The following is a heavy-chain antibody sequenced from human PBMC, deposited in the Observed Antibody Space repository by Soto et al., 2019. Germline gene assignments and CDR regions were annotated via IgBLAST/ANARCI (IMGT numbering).Heavy chain of an antibody. D-gene: IGHD1-26*01. J-gene: IGHJ4*02. V-gene: IGHV4-30-2*01. Sequence: QLQLQESGSGLVKPSQTLSLTCAVSGGSISSGGYSWSWIRQPPGKGLEWIGYIYHSGSTYYNPSLKSRVTISVDRSKNQCSLKLSSVTAADTAVYYCARVMVVGANAHFDYWGQGTLVTVSS. CDR1: GGSISSGGYS. CDR2: IYHSGST. CDR3: ARVMVVGANAHFDY.